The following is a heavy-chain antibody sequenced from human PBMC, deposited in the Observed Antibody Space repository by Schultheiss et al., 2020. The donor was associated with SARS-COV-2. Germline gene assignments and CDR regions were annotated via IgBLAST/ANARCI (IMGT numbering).Heavy chain of an antibody. Sequence: GGSLRLSCTASGFTFGDYAMSWFRQAPGKGLEWVGFIRSKAYGGTTEYAASVKGRFTISRDDSKSIAYLQMNSLKTEDTALYYCTRAGYCTNGVCYYYMDVWGKGTTVTVSS. V-gene: IGHV3-49*03. D-gene: IGHD2-8*01. CDR1: GFTFGDYA. CDR3: TRAGYCTNGVCYYYMDV. CDR2: IRSKAYGGTT. J-gene: IGHJ6*03.